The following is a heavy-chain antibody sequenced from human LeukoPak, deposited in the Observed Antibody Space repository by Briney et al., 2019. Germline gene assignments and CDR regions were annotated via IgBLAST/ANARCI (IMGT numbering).Heavy chain of an antibody. J-gene: IGHJ6*03. V-gene: IGHV3-74*01. CDR1: GFTFSSYG. CDR2: INNDASIT. D-gene: IGHD3-10*01. CDR3: ARGVWFGESYYFYMDV. Sequence: GGSLRLSCAASGFTFSSYGMSWVRQAPGKGLVWVSRINNDASITNYADSVKGRFTISRDNAKNTVYLQMKGLRAEDTAVYYCARGVWFGESYYFYMDVWGKGTAVTVSS.